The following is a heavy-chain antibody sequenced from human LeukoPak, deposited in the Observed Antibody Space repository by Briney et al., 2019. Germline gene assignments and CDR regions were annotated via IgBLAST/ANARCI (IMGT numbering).Heavy chain of an antibody. D-gene: IGHD3-9*01. J-gene: IGHJ6*03. CDR2: ISYDGSNK. CDR3: ARDQYYDILTGPLHYMDV. Sequence: GGSLRLSCATSGFTFSSHAIHWVRQAPGKGLEWVAVISYDGSNKYYADSVKGRFTISRDNSKNTLYLQMNSLRAEDTAVYYCARDQYYDILTGPLHYMDVWGKGTTVTVSS. CDR1: GFTFSSHA. V-gene: IGHV3-30-3*01.